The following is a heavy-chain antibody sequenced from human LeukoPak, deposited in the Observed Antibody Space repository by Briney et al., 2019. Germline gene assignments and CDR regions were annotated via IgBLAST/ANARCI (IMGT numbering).Heavy chain of an antibody. D-gene: IGHD2-15*01. CDR1: GFTFSSYG. CDR2: ISYDGSNK. J-gene: IGHJ4*02. CDR3: ARELSPVVKYSFDS. V-gene: IGHV3-30*03. Sequence: TGGSLRLSCAASGFTFSSYGMHWVRQAPGKGLEWVAVISYDGSNKYYADSVKGRFTISRDNSKNTVYLQMNSLRAEDTAVYSCARELSPVVKYSFDSWGQGTQVTVSS.